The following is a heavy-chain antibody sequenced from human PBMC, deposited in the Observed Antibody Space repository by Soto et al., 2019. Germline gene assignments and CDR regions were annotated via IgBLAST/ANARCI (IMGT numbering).Heavy chain of an antibody. CDR2: ISYDGSNK. J-gene: IGHJ4*02. Sequence: QVQLVESGGGVVQPGRSLRLSCAASGFTFSSYGIHWVRQAPGKGLERVAVISYDGSNKYYADSVKGRFTISRDNSQKTLYVQMISLRAEDTAVYYGAKELRRGGILNYYFDYWGQGTLVTVSS. CDR1: GFTFSSYG. CDR3: AKELRRGGILNYYFDY. V-gene: IGHV3-30*18. D-gene: IGHD3-16*01.